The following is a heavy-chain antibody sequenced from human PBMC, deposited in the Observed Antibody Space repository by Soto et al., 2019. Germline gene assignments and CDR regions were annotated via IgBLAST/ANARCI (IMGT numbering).Heavy chain of an antibody. D-gene: IGHD2-21*02. V-gene: IGHV4-30-4*01. CDR3: ARDSVWFGENPVTASFDY. CDR1: GGSISSGDYY. CDR2: IYYSGST. J-gene: IGHJ4*02. Sequence: SETLSLTCTVSGGSISSGDYYWSWIRQPPGKGLEWIGYIYYSGSTYYNPSLKSRVTISVDTSKNQFSLKLSSVTAADTAVYYCARDSVWFGENPVTASFDYWGQGTLVTVSS.